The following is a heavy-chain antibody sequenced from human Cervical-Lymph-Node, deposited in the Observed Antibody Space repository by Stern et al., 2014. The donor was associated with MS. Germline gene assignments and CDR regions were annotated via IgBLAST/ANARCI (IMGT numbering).Heavy chain of an antibody. J-gene: IGHJ4*02. CDR1: GASISSGGYY. CDR2: IYYSGIT. V-gene: IGHV4-31*03. CDR3: ARGSTLTSIPIDC. Sequence: VQLLESGPGLVKPSQTLSLTCTVSGASISSGGYYWSWIRQHPGKGLEXIGYIYYSGITNYNPSLKSRVTISGDTSKNQFSLKLRSVTAADTAVYYCARGSTLTSIPIDCWGQGTLVTVSS. D-gene: IGHD4-17*01.